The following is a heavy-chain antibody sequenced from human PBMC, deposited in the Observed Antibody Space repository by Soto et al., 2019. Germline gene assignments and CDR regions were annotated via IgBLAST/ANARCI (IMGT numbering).Heavy chain of an antibody. CDR2: IYYSGST. V-gene: IGHV4-39*01. Sequence: QLQLQESGPGLVKPSETLSLTCTVSGGSISSSSYYWGWIRQPPGKGLEWIGSIYYSGSTYYNPSLKRRVTISVDTSKTQFSLKLSAVTAADTAVYYCARHSPPYYYGSGSYLSPPSGNNWFDPWGQGTLVTVSS. CDR1: GGSISSSSYY. CDR3: ARHSPPYYYGSGSYLSPPSGNNWFDP. J-gene: IGHJ5*02. D-gene: IGHD3-10*01.